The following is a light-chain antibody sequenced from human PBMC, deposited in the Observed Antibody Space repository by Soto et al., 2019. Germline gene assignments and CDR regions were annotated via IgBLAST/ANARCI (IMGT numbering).Light chain of an antibody. Sequence: DIQMTQSPSTLSASVGDRVTITCRASQCISSWLAWYKQKPGKDPKLLISDASSLESGVPSSFSGDRSGTEFTLTINSLHPEDVATYFCQQFSSYWTFGQGTRVEIK. V-gene: IGKV1-5*01. CDR1: QCISSW. J-gene: IGKJ1*01. CDR2: DAS. CDR3: QQFSSYWT.